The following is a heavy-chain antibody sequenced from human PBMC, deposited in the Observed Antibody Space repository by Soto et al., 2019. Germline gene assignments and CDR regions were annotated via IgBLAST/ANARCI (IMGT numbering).Heavy chain of an antibody. CDR1: GGTFSSYA. CDR3: ARVKTNIVLMVYAPTNWFDP. D-gene: IGHD2-8*01. V-gene: IGHV1-69*06. CDR2: IIPIFGTA. J-gene: IGHJ5*02. Sequence: GASVKVSCKASGGTFSSYAISWVRQAPGQGLEWMGGIIPIFGTANYAQKFQGRVTITADKSTSTAYMELSSLRSEDTAVFYCARVKTNIVLMVYAPTNWFDPWGQGTLVTVSS.